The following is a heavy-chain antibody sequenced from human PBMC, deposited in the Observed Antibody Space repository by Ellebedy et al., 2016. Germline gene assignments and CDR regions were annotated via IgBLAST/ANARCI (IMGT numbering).Heavy chain of an antibody. CDR2: FDPEDGET. CDR1: GYILTELS. J-gene: IGHJ4*02. V-gene: IGHV1-24*01. CDR3: ATGLGYNGYDFRVY. D-gene: IGHD5-12*01. Sequence: ASVKVSXKVSGYILTELSMHWVRQAPGKGLEWMGSFDPEDGETIYAQKFQGRVTMTEDTSTDTAYMELSSLRSEDTAVYYCATGLGYNGYDFRVYWGQGTLVTVSS.